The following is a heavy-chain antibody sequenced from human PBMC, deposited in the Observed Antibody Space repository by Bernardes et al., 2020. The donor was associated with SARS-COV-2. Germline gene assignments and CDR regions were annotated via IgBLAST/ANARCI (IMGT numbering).Heavy chain of an antibody. CDR3: ARCQLGECSSTSCYIRHWFDP. CDR2: INPNSGGT. V-gene: IGHV1-2*02. CDR1: GYTFTGYY. J-gene: IGHJ5*02. D-gene: IGHD2-2*02. Sequence: ASLKVSCKASGYTFTGYYMHWVRQAPGQGLERMGWINPNSGGTTYAQKFQGRVTMTRDTSISTAYMELSRLRSDDTAVYYCARCQLGECSSTSCYIRHWFDPWGQGTLVTGSS.